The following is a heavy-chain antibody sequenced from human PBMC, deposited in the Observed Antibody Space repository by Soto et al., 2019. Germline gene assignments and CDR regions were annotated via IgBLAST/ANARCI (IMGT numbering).Heavy chain of an antibody. J-gene: IGHJ3*02. CDR1: GGTFSSYA. Sequence: QVQLVQSGAEVKKPGSSVKVSCKASGGTFSSYAISWVRQAPGQGLEWMGGIIPIFGTANYAQKFQGRVTITADESTSTAYMELSSLRSEDTAVYYCASGVGGIVVVVAAGDASDIWGQGTMVTVSS. CDR2: IIPIFGTA. D-gene: IGHD2-15*01. V-gene: IGHV1-69*01. CDR3: ASGVGGIVVVVAAGDASDI.